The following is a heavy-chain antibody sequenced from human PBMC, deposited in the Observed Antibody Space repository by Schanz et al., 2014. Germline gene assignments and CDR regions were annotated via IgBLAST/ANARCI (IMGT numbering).Heavy chain of an antibody. CDR1: GYTFTSHG. V-gene: IGHV1-18*01. J-gene: IGHJ2*01. D-gene: IGHD3-16*01. CDR2: IRPDNGHT. CDR3: VRVPSRDVSFDL. Sequence: QVQLIQSGAEVKKPGASVKVSCTASGYTFTSHGISWVRQAPGQGLEWLGWIRPDNGHTTYSQKVRDRVIFTTDTSANTAYMELRSLRSDDTAHYYCVRVPSRDVSFDLWGRGTLVTVSS.